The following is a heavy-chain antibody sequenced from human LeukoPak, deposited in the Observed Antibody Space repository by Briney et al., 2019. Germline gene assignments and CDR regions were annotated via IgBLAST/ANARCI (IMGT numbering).Heavy chain of an antibody. CDR3: ARVDYGDPNWFDP. Sequence: GGSLRLSCAASGFTFHNNGMSWVRQAPGKGLEWVSTISGSSRSTYHAESVKGRFTISRDNSKNTLFLQMNSLRAEDTAVYYYARVDYGDPNWFDPWGQGTLVTVSS. D-gene: IGHD4-17*01. V-gene: IGHV3-23*01. CDR1: GFTFHNNG. J-gene: IGHJ5*02. CDR2: ISGSSRST.